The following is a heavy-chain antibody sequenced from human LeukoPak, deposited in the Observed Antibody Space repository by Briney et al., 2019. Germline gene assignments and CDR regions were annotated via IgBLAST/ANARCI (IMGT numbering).Heavy chain of an antibody. V-gene: IGHV3-30*18. Sequence: GGSLRLSCAASGFSVSSNYMSWVRQAPGKGLEWVAAISYDGSNKFYADSVKGRSTISRDNSKNTLHLQMNSLRVEDAALYYCAKDEEGLFDYWGQGTLVTVSS. J-gene: IGHJ4*02. CDR2: ISYDGSNK. CDR1: GFSVSSNY. CDR3: AKDEEGLFDY.